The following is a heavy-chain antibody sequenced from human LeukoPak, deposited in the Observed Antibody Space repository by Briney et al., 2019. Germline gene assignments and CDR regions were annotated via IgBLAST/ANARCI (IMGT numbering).Heavy chain of an antibody. V-gene: IGHV5-51*01. CDR3: ARQVFSSSSDHYYYMDV. J-gene: IGHJ6*03. Sequence: GESLKISCKASGYSFTSYLIAWVRQMPGKGLEWMGIIHPGDSSARYSPSFQGQVTVSVDQSITTAYLQWTSLKASDTAMYYCARQVFSSSSDHYYYMDVWGKGTTVTVSS. D-gene: IGHD6-6*01. CDR2: IHPGDSSA. CDR1: GYSFTSYL.